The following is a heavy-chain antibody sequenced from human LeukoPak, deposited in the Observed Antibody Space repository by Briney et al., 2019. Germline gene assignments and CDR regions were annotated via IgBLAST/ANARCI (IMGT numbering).Heavy chain of an antibody. D-gene: IGHD3-10*01. V-gene: IGHV1-2*02. J-gene: IGHJ5*02. CDR1: GYTFTGYY. CDR3: ARDRSTMVRGVENWFDP. CDR2: INPNSGGT. Sequence: ASVKVSCKASGYTFTGYYMHWVRQAPGQGLEWMGWINPNSGGTNYAQKFQGRVTMTRDTSISTAYMELSRLRSDDTAVYYCARDRSTMVRGVENWFDPWGQGTLVTVSS.